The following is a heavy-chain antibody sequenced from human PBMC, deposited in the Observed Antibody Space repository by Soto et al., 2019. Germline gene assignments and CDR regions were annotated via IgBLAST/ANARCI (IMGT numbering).Heavy chain of an antibody. CDR3: VLSAYFDNNRHGFDY. CDR1: GFSLSTSGVG. J-gene: IGHJ4*02. V-gene: IGHV2-5*02. CDR2: IYWDDDR. Sequence: GSGRTLVNATQTLTLTCTLSGFSLSTSGVGVGWIRQPPGKALEWLALIYWDDDRRYSPSLKSRLTITKDTSKNQVVLTMTNMEPVDTATYYFVLSAYFDNNRHGFDYWGQGTLVTVSS. D-gene: IGHD3-22*01.